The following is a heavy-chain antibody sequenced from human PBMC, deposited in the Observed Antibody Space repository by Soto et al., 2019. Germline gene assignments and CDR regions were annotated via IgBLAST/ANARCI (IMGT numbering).Heavy chain of an antibody. CDR3: ASYSSSWYSYYFDY. D-gene: IGHD6-13*01. V-gene: IGHV4-30-4*01. Sequence: NPSETLSLTCTVSGGSISSGDYYWSWIRQPPGKGLEWIGYIYYSGSTYYNPSLKSRVTISVDTSKNQFSLKLSSVTAADTAVYYCASYSSSWYSYYFDYWGQGTLVTVSS. CDR2: IYYSGST. J-gene: IGHJ4*02. CDR1: GGSISSGDYY.